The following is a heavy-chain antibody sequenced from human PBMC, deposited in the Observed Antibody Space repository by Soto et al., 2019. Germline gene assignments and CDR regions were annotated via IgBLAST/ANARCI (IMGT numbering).Heavy chain of an antibody. CDR2: IIPILGIA. CDR1: GGTFSSYT. J-gene: IGHJ4*02. Sequence: QVQLVQSGAEVKKPGSSVKVSCKASGGTFSSYTISWVRQAPGQGLEWMGRIIPILGIANYAQKFQGRVTITADKSTSTAYMELSILRSEDTAVYYCARDSPDYRTWKQYYFDYWGQGTLVTVSS. V-gene: IGHV1-69*08. D-gene: IGHD3-10*01. CDR3: ARDSPDYRTWKQYYFDY.